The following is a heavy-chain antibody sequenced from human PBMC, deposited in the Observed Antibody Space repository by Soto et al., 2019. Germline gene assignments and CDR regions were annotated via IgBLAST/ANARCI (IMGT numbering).Heavy chain of an antibody. CDR3: ARVWIAAAGRDAFDI. D-gene: IGHD6-13*01. V-gene: IGHV1-46*01. CDR2: INPSGGST. Sequence: ASVKVSCKASGYTFTSYYMHWVRQAPGQGLEWMGIINPSGGSTSYAQKFQGRVTMTRDTSTSTVYMELSSLRSEDTAVYYCARVWIAAAGRDAFDIWGQGTMVTV. J-gene: IGHJ3*02. CDR1: GYTFTSYY.